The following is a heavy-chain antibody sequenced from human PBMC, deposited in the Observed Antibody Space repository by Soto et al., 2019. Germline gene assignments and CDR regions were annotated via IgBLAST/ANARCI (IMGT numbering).Heavy chain of an antibody. CDR2: ISGSGGST. CDR3: AKYHITIFGVVTPPDY. V-gene: IGHV3-23*01. J-gene: IGHJ4*02. Sequence: GGSLRLSCAASGFTFSSYAMSWVRQAPGKGLEWVSAISGSGGSTYYADSVKGRFTISRDNSKNTLYLQMNSLRAEDTAVYYCAKYHITIFGVVTPPDYWGQGTLVTVSS. CDR1: GFTFSSYA. D-gene: IGHD3-3*01.